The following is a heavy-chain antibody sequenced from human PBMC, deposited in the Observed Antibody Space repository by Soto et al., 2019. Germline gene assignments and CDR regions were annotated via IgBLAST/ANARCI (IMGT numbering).Heavy chain of an antibody. V-gene: IGHV3-30*04. CDR2: ISYDGSNK. CDR1: GFTFSSYA. Sequence: GGSLRLSCAASGFTFSSYAMHWVRQAPGKGLEWVAVISYDGSNKYYVDSVKGRFTISRDNSKNTLYLQMNSLRAEDTAVYYCARATRPTTVTTTFGYYYYGMDVWGQGTTVTVSS. CDR3: ARATRPTTVTTTFGYYYYGMDV. D-gene: IGHD4-17*01. J-gene: IGHJ6*02.